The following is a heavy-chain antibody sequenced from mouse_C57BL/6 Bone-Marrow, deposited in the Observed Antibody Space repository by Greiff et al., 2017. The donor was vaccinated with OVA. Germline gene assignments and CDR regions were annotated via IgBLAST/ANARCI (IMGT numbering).Heavy chain of an antibody. Sequence: QVQLQQPGAELVKPGASVTLCRNPSAPHSTIYFITWVKQRPGQGLEWIGDIYPGSGSTNYNEKFKSKATLTVDTSSSTAYMQLSSLTSEDSAVYYCARGHYYGSSYPYWYFDVWGTGTTVTVSS. J-gene: IGHJ1*03. D-gene: IGHD1-1*01. CDR2: IYPGSGST. CDR3: ARGHYYGSSYPYWYFDV. V-gene: IGHV1-55*01. CDR1: APHSTIYF.